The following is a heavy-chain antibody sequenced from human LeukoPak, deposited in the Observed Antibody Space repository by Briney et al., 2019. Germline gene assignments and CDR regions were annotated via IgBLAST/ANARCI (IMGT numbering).Heavy chain of an antibody. CDR3: ARASGGARTHYYYGMDV. CDR2: IIPIFGTA. D-gene: IGHD2-15*01. Sequence: SVTVSCKASGYSFNNHGITWVRQAPGQGREWRGGIIPIFGTANYAQKFQGRVTITADESTSTAYMELSSLRSEDTAVYYCARASGGARTHYYYGMDVWGKGTTVTVSS. V-gene: IGHV1-69*13. J-gene: IGHJ6*04. CDR1: GYSFNNHG.